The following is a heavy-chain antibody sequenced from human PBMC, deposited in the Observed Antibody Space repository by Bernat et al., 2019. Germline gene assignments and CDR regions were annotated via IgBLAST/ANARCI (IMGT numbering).Heavy chain of an antibody. CDR2: ISAYNGNT. CDR3: AVRAYCANGVCYDYFDS. J-gene: IGHJ4*02. V-gene: IGHV1-18*01. CDR1: GYTFTSYG. D-gene: IGHD2-8*01. Sequence: QVQLVQSGVEVKKPGASVKVSCKASGYTFTSYGISWMRQAPGQGLEWMGWISAYNGNTHYAQNLQGRVTMTTDTSTSTAYMELRSLRSDDTAVYYCAVRAYCANGVCYDYFDSWGQGTLVTVSS.